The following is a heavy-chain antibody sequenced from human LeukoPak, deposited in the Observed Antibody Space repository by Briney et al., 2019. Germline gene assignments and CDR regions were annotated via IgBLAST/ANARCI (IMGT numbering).Heavy chain of an antibody. J-gene: IGHJ3*02. V-gene: IGHV3-30-3*02. CDR3: AKSSGDVNDAFDI. Sequence: GRSLRLSCAASGFTFSSYAMHWVRQAPGRGLEWVAVISYDGGNKYYADSVKGRFTISRDNSKNTLYLQMNSLRAEDTAVYYCAKSSGDVNDAFDIWGQGTMVTVSS. CDR2: ISYDGGNK. CDR1: GFTFSSYA. D-gene: IGHD6-19*01.